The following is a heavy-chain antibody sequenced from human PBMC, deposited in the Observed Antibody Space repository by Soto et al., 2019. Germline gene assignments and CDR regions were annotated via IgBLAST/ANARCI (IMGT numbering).Heavy chain of an antibody. CDR3: AKEWSQGYSFDY. D-gene: IGHD2-15*01. CDR1: GFAFSNYA. J-gene: IGHJ4*02. CDR2: ISGGGGTT. V-gene: IGHV3-23*01. Sequence: EVQLLESGGDLVQPGGSLRLSCAASGFAFSNYAMNWVRQAPGKGLEWVSVISGGGGTTYYDDSVKGRFTISRDNSKKSLYLQMSSLIGDDTAVYYCAKEWSQGYSFDYWGQGTLVIVSS.